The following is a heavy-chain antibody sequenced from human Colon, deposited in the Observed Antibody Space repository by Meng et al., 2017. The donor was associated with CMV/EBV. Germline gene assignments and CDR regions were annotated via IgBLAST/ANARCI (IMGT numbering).Heavy chain of an antibody. J-gene: IGHJ4*02. CDR2: IYYSGST. V-gene: IGHV4-39*07. D-gene: IGHD6-19*01. CDR1: GGSISSSSYY. CDR3: ARDRHSSGWYFWPLGY. Sequence: GSLSLTCTVSGGSISSSSYYWGWIRQPPGKGLEWIGSIYYSGSTYYNPSLKSRVTISVDTSKNQFSLKLSSVTAADTAVYYCARDRHSSGWYFWPLGYWGQGTLVTVSS.